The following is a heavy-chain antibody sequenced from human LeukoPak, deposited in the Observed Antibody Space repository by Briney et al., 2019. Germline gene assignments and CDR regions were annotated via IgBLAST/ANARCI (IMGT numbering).Heavy chain of an antibody. CDR2: IYYTGST. D-gene: IGHD3/OR15-3a*01. CDR1: GGSISSGSYY. Sequence: SETLSLTCAVSGGSISSGSYYWGWIRQPPGKGLGWIGSIYYTGSTYYNPSLKSRFTISVDTSKNQFSLNLSSVTAADTAVYYCARLDWSNWCFDLWGRGTLVIVSS. V-gene: IGHV4-39*01. J-gene: IGHJ2*01. CDR3: ARLDWSNWCFDL.